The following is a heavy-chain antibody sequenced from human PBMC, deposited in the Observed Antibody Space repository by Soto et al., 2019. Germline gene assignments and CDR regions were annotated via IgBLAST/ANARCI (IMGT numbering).Heavy chain of an antibody. CDR3: AKVGRIAAAGTWFDP. CDR1: SGSIRGYF. Sequence: SETLSLTCTVSSGSIRGYFWSWIRQPPGKELELIAYIHYTGSSYYNPSLKSRVTISIDTSKNQFSLKLSSVSDADTAVYYCAKVGRIAAAGTWFDPWGQGTLVTVSS. J-gene: IGHJ5*02. V-gene: IGHV4-59*01. CDR2: IHYTGSS. D-gene: IGHD6-13*01.